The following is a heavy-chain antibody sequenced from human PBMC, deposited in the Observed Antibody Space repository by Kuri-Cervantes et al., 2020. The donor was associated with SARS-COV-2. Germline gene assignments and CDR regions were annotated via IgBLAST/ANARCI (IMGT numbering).Heavy chain of an antibody. J-gene: IGHJ5*02. CDR1: GFTFSSYW. Sequence: GGSLRLSCAASGFTFSSYWMHWVRQAPGKGLVWVSRINSDGSSTSYADSVKGRFTISRDNAKNSLYLQMNSLRAEDTAVYYCARHPYYDFWSGYTEYNWFDPWGQGTLVTVSS. CDR2: INSDGSST. D-gene: IGHD3-3*01. V-gene: IGHV3-74*01. CDR3: ARHPYYDFWSGYTEYNWFDP.